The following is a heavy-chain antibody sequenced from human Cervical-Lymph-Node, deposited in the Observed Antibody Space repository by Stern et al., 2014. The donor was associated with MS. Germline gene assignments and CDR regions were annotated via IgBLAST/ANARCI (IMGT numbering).Heavy chain of an antibody. CDR2: LYYSGST. CDR3: ARVSYDFWSGYYTVDY. J-gene: IGHJ4*02. CDR1: GGSISSGGYY. Sequence: QLQLQESGPGLVKPSQTLSLTCTVSGGSISSGGYYWSWIRQHPGKGLEWIGYLYYSGSTYYNPSLKSRVTISVDTSKNQFSLKLSSVTAADTAVYYCARVSYDFWSGYYTVDYWGQGTLVTVSS. V-gene: IGHV4-31*03. D-gene: IGHD3-3*01.